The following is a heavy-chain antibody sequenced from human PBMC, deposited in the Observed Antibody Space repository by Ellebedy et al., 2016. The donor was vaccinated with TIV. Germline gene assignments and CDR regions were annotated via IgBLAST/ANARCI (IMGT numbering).Heavy chain of an antibody. CDR3: ARAVVGVSRYYFDY. CDR1: GFTVSSNY. J-gene: IGHJ4*02. V-gene: IGHV3-53*01. Sequence: GESLKISCAASGFTVSSNYMSWVRQAPGKGLEWVSVIYSGGSTYYADSVKGRFTISRDNSKNTLYLQMNSLRAEDTAVYYCARAVVGVSRYYFDYWGQGTLVTVSS. CDR2: IYSGGST. D-gene: IGHD2-15*01.